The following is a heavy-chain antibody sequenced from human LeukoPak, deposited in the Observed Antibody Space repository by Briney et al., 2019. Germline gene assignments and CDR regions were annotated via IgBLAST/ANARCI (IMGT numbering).Heavy chain of an antibody. CDR1: GYTFTGYY. Sequence: ASVKVPCKASGYTFTGYYMHWVRQAPGQGLEWMGWINPNSGGTNYAQKFQGRVTMTRDTSISTAYMELSRLRSDDTAVYYCARDSEVYYDSSGYYSPWGQGTLVTVSS. CDR2: INPNSGGT. CDR3: ARDSEVYYDSSGYYSP. J-gene: IGHJ5*02. V-gene: IGHV1-2*02. D-gene: IGHD3-22*01.